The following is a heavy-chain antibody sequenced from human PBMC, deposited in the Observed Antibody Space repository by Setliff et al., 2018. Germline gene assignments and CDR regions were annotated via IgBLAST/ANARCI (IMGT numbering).Heavy chain of an antibody. V-gene: IGHV3-48*04. CDR1: GFTFTTYS. Sequence: PGGSLRLSCAASGFTFTTYSMNWVRQAPGKGLEWVSYISSGSSTKYYADSVEGRFTISRDNSKNTVYLRMNALIAEDTGLYYCARDRGQVTVNNRYGFYYYGMDVWGQGTTVTVSS. CDR2: ISSGSSTK. J-gene: IGHJ6*02. CDR3: ARDRGQVTVNNRYGFYYYGMDV. D-gene: IGHD3-16*02.